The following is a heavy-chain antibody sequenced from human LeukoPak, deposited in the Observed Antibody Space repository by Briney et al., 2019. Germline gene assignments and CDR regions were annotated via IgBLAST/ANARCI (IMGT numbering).Heavy chain of an antibody. Sequence: ASVKVSCKASGYTFTTYAINWVRQVPGQGLEWMGWINTNTGNPTYAQGFTGRFVFSLDTSVSTAYLEISSLKAEDTAVYYCARDAGRFYANWFDPWGQGTLVTVSS. J-gene: IGHJ5*02. CDR1: GYTFTTYA. CDR2: INTNTGNP. CDR3: ARDAGRFYANWFDP. V-gene: IGHV7-4-1*02. D-gene: IGHD3-3*01.